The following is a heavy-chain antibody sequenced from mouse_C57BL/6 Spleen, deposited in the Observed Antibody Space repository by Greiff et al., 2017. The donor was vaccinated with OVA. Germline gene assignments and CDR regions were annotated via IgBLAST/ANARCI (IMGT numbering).Heavy chain of an antibody. CDR3: ARDALGRYYAMDY. V-gene: IGHV7-1*01. CDR1: GFTFSDFY. Sequence: EVKLVESGGGLVQSGRSLRLSCATSGFTFSDFYMEWVRQAPGKGLEWIAASRNKANDYTTEYSASVKGRFIVSRDTSQSILYLQMNALRAEDTAMYYCARDALGRYYAMDYWGQGTSVTVSS. D-gene: IGHD4-1*01. CDR2: SRNKANDYTT. J-gene: IGHJ4*01.